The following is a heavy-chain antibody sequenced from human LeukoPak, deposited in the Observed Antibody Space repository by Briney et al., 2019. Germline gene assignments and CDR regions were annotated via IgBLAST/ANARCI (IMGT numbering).Heavy chain of an antibody. D-gene: IGHD2-2*01. CDR3: ARVNVVVPAAMRGWYFDL. CDR2: IIPIFGTA. Sequence: ASVKVSCKASGGTFSSYAISWVRQAPGQGLEWMGGIIPIFGTANYAQKFQGRVPITADESTSTAYMELSSLRSEDTAVYYCARVNVVVPAAMRGWYFDLWGRGTLVTVSS. V-gene: IGHV1-69*13. J-gene: IGHJ2*01. CDR1: GGTFSSYA.